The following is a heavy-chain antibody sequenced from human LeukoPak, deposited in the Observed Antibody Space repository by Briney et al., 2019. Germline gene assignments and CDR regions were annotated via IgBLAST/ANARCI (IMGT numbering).Heavy chain of an antibody. CDR3: AREVGELPGNWFDH. D-gene: IGHD1-26*01. CDR1: GYSISSGYY. CDR2: IYHSGST. V-gene: IGHV4-38-2*02. J-gene: IGHJ5*02. Sequence: SETLSLTCTVSGYSISSGYYWGWIRQPPGKGLEWIGSIYHSGSTYYNPSLKSRVTISVDTSKNQFSLKLSSVTAADTAVYYRAREVGELPGNWFDHWGQGTLVTVSS.